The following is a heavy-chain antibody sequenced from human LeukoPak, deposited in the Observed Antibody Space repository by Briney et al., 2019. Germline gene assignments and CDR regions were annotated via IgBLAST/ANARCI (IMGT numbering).Heavy chain of an antibody. CDR2: IYPGDSDT. V-gene: IGHV5-51*01. J-gene: IGHJ4*02. D-gene: IGHD4-17*01. CDR3: ARAIDYDPFDY. Sequence: GESLKISCETSGYTFVNYWIGWVRQMPGKGLEWMGIIYPGDSDTRYSPSFQGQVAISVDRSASIAYLQFNRLKASDTAIYYCARAIDYDPFDYWGQGTLVTVSS. CDR1: GYTFVNYW.